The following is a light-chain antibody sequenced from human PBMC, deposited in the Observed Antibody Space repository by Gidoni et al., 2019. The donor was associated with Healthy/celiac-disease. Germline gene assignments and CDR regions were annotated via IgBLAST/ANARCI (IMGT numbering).Light chain of an antibody. J-gene: IGKJ4*01. CDR1: QSVSSY. CDR3: QQRSNWL. CDR2: DAS. V-gene: IGKV3-11*01. Sequence: EIVLTQSPATLSLSPGERATLSCRASQSVSSYLAWYQQKPGQAPRLLIYDASNRATGIPARFSGSGSGTAFTLTISSLEPEDFAVYYCQQRSNWLFXGXTKVEIK.